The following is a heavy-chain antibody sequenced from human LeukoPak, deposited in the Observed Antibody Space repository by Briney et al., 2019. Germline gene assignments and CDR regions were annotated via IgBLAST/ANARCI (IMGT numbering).Heavy chain of an antibody. CDR2: ISAYNGNT. CDR1: GYTFTGYG. J-gene: IGHJ4*02. D-gene: IGHD3-22*01. V-gene: IGHV1-18*01. Sequence: ASVKVSCKASGYTFTGYGVSWVRQAPGQGLEWMGWISAYNGNTKYAQEFQGRVTMTTDTTTSTAYMELRSLRSDDTAVYYCARGFPPRRNYDSSGYYSYYFDHWGQGTLVTVSS. CDR3: ARGFPPRRNYDSSGYYSYYFDH.